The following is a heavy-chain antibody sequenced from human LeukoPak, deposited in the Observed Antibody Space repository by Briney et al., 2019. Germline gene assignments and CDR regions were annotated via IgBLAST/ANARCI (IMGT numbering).Heavy chain of an antibody. CDR2: INHSGRT. J-gene: IGHJ4*02. CDR1: GGSFIGYY. V-gene: IGHV4-34*01. Sequence: SETLSLTCAVYGGSFIGYYWTWIRQPPGKGLEWIGEINHSGRTNYNASLKSRVTISVDTSKNQFSLKLSSVTAADTAVYYCARGRRGIVKDYWGQGTLVTVSS. D-gene: IGHD3-22*01. CDR3: ARGRRGIVKDY.